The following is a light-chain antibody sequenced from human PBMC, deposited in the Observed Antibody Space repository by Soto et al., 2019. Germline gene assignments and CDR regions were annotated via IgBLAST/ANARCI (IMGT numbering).Light chain of an antibody. Sequence: EIGLTQSPGTLSLSPGERATLSCRASQNVGRNYLAWFQQTPGQAPRLLIFEASSRATGIPDRISGSGSGTDFTLTISRLEPEDFAVYYCQQYAYSPLTFGGGTKVEFK. CDR3: QQYAYSPLT. CDR2: EAS. V-gene: IGKV3-20*01. CDR1: QNVGRNY. J-gene: IGKJ4*01.